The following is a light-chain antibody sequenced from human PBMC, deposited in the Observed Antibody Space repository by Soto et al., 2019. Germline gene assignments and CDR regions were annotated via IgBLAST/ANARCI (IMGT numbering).Light chain of an antibody. J-gene: IGKJ4*01. CDR3: QQYGSSPLT. V-gene: IGKV3-20*01. Sequence: EVVLTQSTGTLSLSPGERATLSCRASQSVSSTYLAWYQQKPGQAPRLLISGASSRATGIPDRFSGSGSETDFTLTISRLEPEDFAVYYCQQYGSSPLTFGGGTKVEIK. CDR2: GAS. CDR1: QSVSSTY.